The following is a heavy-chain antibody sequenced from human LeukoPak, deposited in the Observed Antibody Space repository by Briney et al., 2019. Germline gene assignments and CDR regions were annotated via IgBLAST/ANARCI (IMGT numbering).Heavy chain of an antibody. D-gene: IGHD6-19*01. V-gene: IGHV3-30*18. Sequence: GGSLRLSCAASGFTFSSYGMHWVRQAPGKGLEWVAVISYDGSNKYYADSVKGRFTISRDNSKNTLYLQMNSLRAEDTAVYYCAKANTGYSSGWTQYYFDYWGQGTLVTVS. CDR3: AKANTGYSSGWTQYYFDY. CDR2: ISYDGSNK. J-gene: IGHJ4*02. CDR1: GFTFSSYG.